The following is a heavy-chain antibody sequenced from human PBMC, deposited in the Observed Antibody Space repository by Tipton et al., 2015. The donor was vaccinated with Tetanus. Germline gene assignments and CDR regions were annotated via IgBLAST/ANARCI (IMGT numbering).Heavy chain of an antibody. V-gene: IGHV4-30-4*01. Sequence: TLSLTCSVSGDSINSGDYYWSWIRQPPGKGLEWIGYIYYSGSTYYNPSLKSRVTISIDTSKNQFSLRLSSVTAADTAVYYCSSSPGNQYLAFFDYWGRGTKVTVPS. CDR1: GDSINSGDYY. D-gene: IGHD3-3*02. CDR3: SSSPGNQYLAFFDY. CDR2: IYYSGST. J-gene: IGHJ4*02.